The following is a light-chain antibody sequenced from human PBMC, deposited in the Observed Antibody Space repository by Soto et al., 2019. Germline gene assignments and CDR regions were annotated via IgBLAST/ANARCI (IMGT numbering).Light chain of an antibody. CDR2: WAS. CDR3: QHYYSAPLT. CDR1: QSVLYSSNNKNY. J-gene: IGKJ4*01. V-gene: IGKV4-1*01. Sequence: DIVMTQSPDSLAVSLGERATINCKSSQSVLYSSNNKNYLAWYQQKPGQPPKLLIYWASTRESGVPARFSGSGSGTDFTLTISSLQAEDVAVYYCQHYYSAPLTFGGGTKVEIK.